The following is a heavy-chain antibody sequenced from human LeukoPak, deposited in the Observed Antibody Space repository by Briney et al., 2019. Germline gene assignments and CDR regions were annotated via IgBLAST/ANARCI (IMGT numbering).Heavy chain of an antibody. CDR2: INHSGST. CDR1: GGSFSGYY. V-gene: IGHV4-34*01. D-gene: IGHD3-10*02. Sequence: SETLSLTCAVYGGSFSGYYWSWIRQPPGKGLEWIGEINHSGSTNYNPPLKSRVTISVDTSKNQFSLKLSSVTAADTAVYYCARGKSGLFGELLRGRWFDPWGQGTLVTVSS. J-gene: IGHJ5*02. CDR3: ARGKSGLFGELLRGRWFDP.